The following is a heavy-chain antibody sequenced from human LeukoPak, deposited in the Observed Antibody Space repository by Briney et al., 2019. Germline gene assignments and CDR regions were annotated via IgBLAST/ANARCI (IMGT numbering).Heavy chain of an antibody. CDR2: IIPIFGTA. D-gene: IGHD3-9*01. Sequence: SVKVSCKASGYTFTSYGISWVRQAPGQGLEWMGGIIPIFGTANYAQKFQGRVTITADESTSTAYMELSSLRSEDTAVYYCARGPRGYDILTGYANYYYYMDVWGKGTTVTISS. J-gene: IGHJ6*03. CDR3: ARGPRGYDILTGYANYYYYMDV. CDR1: GYTFTSYG. V-gene: IGHV1-69*13.